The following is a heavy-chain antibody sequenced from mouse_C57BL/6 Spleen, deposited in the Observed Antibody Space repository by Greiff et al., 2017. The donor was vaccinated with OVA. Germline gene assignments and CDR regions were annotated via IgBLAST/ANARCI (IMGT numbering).Heavy chain of an antibody. V-gene: IGHV2-6*01. J-gene: IGHJ3*01. D-gene: IGHD1-1*01. Sequence: QVQLKQSGPGLVEPSQSLSITCTVSGFSLTSYGVDWVRQSPGKGLEWLGVIWGVGSTNYNSDLKSRLSISKDNSTSQVFLKMNSLQTDDTAMYYCAISYGSSPFAYWGQGTLVTVSA. CDR2: IWGVGST. CDR1: GFSLTSYG. CDR3: AISYGSSPFAY.